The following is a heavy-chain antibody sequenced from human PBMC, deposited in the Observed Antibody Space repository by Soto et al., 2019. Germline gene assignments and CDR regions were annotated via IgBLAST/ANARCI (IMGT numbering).Heavy chain of an antibody. CDR3: AKGGGYSLEYHMDV. J-gene: IGHJ6*03. Sequence: GGSLRLSCVASGFTFDEYAMHWVRQVPGKGLEWVSGISWNSGKIGYVDSVKGRYIISGDNAKNSLYLQLNSLRPEDTALYYCAKGGGYSLEYHMDVWGKGTTVTVSS. D-gene: IGHD2-15*01. V-gene: IGHV3-9*01. CDR2: ISWNSGKI. CDR1: GFTFDEYA.